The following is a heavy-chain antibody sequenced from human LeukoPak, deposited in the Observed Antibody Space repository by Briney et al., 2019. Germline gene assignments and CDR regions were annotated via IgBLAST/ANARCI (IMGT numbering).Heavy chain of an antibody. J-gene: IGHJ4*02. Sequence: SVKVSCKASGGTFSSYAISWVRQAPGQGLEWMGGIIPIFGTANYAQKFQGRVTITADESTSTAYIELSSLRSEDTAVYYCARVFLDSSGYYSRWGQGTLVTVSS. CDR3: ARVFLDSSGYYSR. CDR1: GGTFSSYA. V-gene: IGHV1-69*01. CDR2: IIPIFGTA. D-gene: IGHD3-22*01.